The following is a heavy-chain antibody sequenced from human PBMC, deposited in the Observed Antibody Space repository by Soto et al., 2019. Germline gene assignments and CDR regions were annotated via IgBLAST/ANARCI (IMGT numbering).Heavy chain of an antibody. D-gene: IGHD3-10*01. Sequence: QVQLQESGPGLVKPSETLSLTCTVSGGSISNHYWNWIRQPPGRGLEWIGNILYSGSTNYNPSLKSPVTISVDTSRNQFSLKLSSVTAADTAVYYCAGDTYGLDYWGQGTLVSVSS. J-gene: IGHJ4*02. CDR1: GGSISNHY. CDR3: AGDTYGLDY. V-gene: IGHV4-59*11. CDR2: ILYSGST.